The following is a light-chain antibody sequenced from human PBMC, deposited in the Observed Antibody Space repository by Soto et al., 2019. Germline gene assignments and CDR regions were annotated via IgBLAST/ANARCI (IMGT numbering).Light chain of an antibody. J-gene: IGLJ1*01. V-gene: IGLV2-14*01. CDR2: DVS. CDR3: SSYSTSNTRQIA. Sequence: ALTHPASVSGSPVQPITISCTGIGSDVGGYNCVSWYQQHPGKAPKFMIYDVSNRPSGVSNRFSGSKSGNTASLTISGLQAEDEADYSCSSYSTSNTRQIAFGTGTKVTVL. CDR1: GSDVGGYNC.